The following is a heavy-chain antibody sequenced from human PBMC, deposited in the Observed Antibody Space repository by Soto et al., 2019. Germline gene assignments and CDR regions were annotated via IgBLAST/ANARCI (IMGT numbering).Heavy chain of an antibody. J-gene: IGHJ4*02. V-gene: IGHV3-30*18. CDR2: ISYDGSNK. D-gene: IGHD1-20*01. CDR3: AKEFHSWNYFDY. CDR1: GFTFSSYG. Sequence: GGSLRLSCAASGFTFSSYGMHWVRQAPGKGLEWVAVISYDGSNKYYADSVKGRFTISRDNSKNTLYLQMNSLRAEDTAVYYCAKEFHSWNYFDYWGQGTLVTVSS.